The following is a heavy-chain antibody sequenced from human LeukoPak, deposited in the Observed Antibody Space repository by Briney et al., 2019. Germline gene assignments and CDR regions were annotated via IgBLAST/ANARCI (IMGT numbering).Heavy chain of an antibody. Sequence: GGSLRLSCAASEFTFSDYYMTWIRQAPGKGLEWVSYISSSGSTIYYADSVKGRFTISRDNAKNSLYLQMNSLRAEDTAVYYCARDCSGGSCAHAFDIWGQGTMVTVSS. D-gene: IGHD2-15*01. V-gene: IGHV3-11*04. CDR1: EFTFSDYY. J-gene: IGHJ3*02. CDR3: ARDCSGGSCAHAFDI. CDR2: ISSSGSTI.